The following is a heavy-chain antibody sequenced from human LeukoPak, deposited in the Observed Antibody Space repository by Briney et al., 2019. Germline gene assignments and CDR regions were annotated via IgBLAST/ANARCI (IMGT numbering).Heavy chain of an antibody. V-gene: IGHV3-53*01. CDR2: IYSGGST. CDR3: ARDGDSSSSISLGY. CDR1: GFTVSSNY. D-gene: IGHD6-6*01. Sequence: GGSLRLSCAASGFTVSSNYMSWVRQTPGKGLEWVSVIYSGGSTYYADSVKGRFTISRDNSKNTLYLQMNSLRAEDTAVYYCARDGDSSSSISLGYWGQGTLVTVSS. J-gene: IGHJ4*02.